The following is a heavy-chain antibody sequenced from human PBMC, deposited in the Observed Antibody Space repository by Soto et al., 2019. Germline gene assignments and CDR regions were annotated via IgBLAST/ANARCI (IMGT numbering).Heavy chain of an antibody. V-gene: IGHV3-9*01. D-gene: IGHD1-1*01. J-gene: IGHJ4*02. CDR1: GFTFDDYA. Sequence: GGSLRLSCAASGFTFDDYAMHWVRQAPGKGLEWVSGISWNSGSIGYADSVKGRFTISRDNAKNSLYLQMNSLRAEDTDLYYCAKDLNWNQNGHFDYWGQGTLVTVSS. CDR2: ISWNSGSI. CDR3: AKDLNWNQNGHFDY.